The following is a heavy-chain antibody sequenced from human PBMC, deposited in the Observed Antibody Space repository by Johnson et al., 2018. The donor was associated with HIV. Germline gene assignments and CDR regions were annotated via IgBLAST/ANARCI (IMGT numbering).Heavy chain of an antibody. Sequence: VQLVESGGGVVQPGRSLRLSCAASGFTVSSNYMSWVRQAPGKGLEWVSVLYSDGGTYYADSVKGRFTISRDNSKNTLYLQMNSLRADDTALYYCARGGRAKDAFDIWGQGTMVTVSS. V-gene: IGHV3-66*02. CDR3: ARGGRAKDAFDI. CDR1: GFTVSSNY. CDR2: LYSDGGT. D-gene: IGHD3-16*01. J-gene: IGHJ3*02.